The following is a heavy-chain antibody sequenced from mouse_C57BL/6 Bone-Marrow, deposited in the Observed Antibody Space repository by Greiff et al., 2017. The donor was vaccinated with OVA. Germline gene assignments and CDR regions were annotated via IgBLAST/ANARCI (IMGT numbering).Heavy chain of an antibody. CDR2: ISDGGSYT. CDR3: ARDPFYAMDY. Sequence: EVNLVESGGGLVKPGGSLKLSCAASGFTFSSYAMSWVRQTPEKRLEWVATISDGGSYTYYPDNVKGRFTISRDNAKNNLYLQMSHLKSEDTAMYYCARDPFYAMDYWGQGTSVTVSS. J-gene: IGHJ4*01. V-gene: IGHV5-4*01. CDR1: GFTFSSYA.